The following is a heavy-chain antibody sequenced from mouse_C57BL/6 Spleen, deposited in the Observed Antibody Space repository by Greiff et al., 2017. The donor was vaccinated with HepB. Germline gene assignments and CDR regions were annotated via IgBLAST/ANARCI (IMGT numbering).Heavy chain of an antibody. V-gene: IGHV5-6*01. CDR3: ARYYGSRSDWYFDV. CDR1: GFTFSSYG. D-gene: IGHD1-1*01. Sequence: EVQVVESGGDLVKPGGSLKLSCAASGFTFSSYGMSWVRQTPDKRLEWVATISSGGSYTYYPDSVKGRFTISRDNAKNTLYLQMSSLKSEDTAMYYCARYYGSRSDWYFDVWGTGTTVTVSS. CDR2: ISSGGSYT. J-gene: IGHJ1*03.